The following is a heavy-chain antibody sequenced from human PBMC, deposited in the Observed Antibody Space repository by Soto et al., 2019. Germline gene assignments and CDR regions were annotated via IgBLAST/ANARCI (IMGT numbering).Heavy chain of an antibody. CDR3: AHRGGFMVLVTCFDS. CDR2: IYWNDDK. V-gene: IGHV2-5*01. J-gene: IGHJ5*01. Sequence: GPKRGDXPLILTQTLTFSWFSLSTNKVGVCCIRPPPGKALEWLALIYWNDDKRYSPSLKSRLTITKDTSKNQVVLTMTNMDPVDTATYFCAHRGGFMVLVTCFDSCGQGTLVTV. CDR1: WFSLSTNKVG. D-gene: IGHD3-10*01.